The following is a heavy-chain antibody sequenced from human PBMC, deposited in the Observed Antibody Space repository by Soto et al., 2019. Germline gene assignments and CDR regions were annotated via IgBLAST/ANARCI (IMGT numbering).Heavy chain of an antibody. Sequence: SETLCLTCTVSGGSINNGDYFWTWIRQPPGKGLEWIGYIHYSGTTSFFPSYNPSLRSRVTISEDTSKNQFSLKLLSVTTADTAVYFCAAGEASSRNLAPYYLDFWGQGTLVTVSS. V-gene: IGHV4-61*08. CDR1: GGSINNGDYF. D-gene: IGHD6-13*01. CDR3: AAGEASSRNLAPYYLDF. J-gene: IGHJ4*02. CDR2: IHYSGTT.